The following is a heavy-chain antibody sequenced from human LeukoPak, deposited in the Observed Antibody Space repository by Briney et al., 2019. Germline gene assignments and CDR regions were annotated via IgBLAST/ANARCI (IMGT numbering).Heavy chain of an antibody. D-gene: IGHD3-10*01. J-gene: IGHJ4*02. V-gene: IGHV1-69*02. Sequence: ASVKVSCKASGGTFSSYTISWMRQAPGQGLEWIGRIIPILGIANYAQKFRGRVTITADKSTSTAYMELSSLRSEDTAVYYCARAGMVNFYGSGSYYYFDYWGQGTLVTVSS. CDR3: ARAGMVNFYGSGSYYYFDY. CDR2: IIPILGIA. CDR1: GGTFSSYT.